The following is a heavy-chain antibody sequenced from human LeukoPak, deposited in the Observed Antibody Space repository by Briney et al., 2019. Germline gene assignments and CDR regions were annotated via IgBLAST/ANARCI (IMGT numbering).Heavy chain of an antibody. Sequence: GGSLRLSCAASGFTFRSYAMNWVRQAPGKGLEWVSAISGSGSATYYADSVKGRFTISRDNSKNTLYLQMNSLRAEDTAVYYCAKGLRYSDNWGQGTLVTVSS. V-gene: IGHV3-23*01. CDR1: GFTFRSYA. D-gene: IGHD3-9*01. J-gene: IGHJ4*02. CDR3: AKGLRYSDN. CDR2: ISGSGSAT.